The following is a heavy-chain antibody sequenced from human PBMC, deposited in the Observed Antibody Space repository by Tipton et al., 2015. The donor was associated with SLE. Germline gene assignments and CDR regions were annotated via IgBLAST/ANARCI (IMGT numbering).Heavy chain of an antibody. CDR3: ARTKIVGPFLYGMDV. D-gene: IGHD1-26*01. V-gene: IGHV3-30-3*01. CDR2: ISYDGSNK. CDR1: GFTFSSYA. J-gene: IGHJ6*02. Sequence: SLRLSCAASGFTFSSYAMHWVRQAPGKGLEWVAGISYDGSNKYYADSVKGRFTISRDNSKNTLYLQMNSLRAEDTAVYYCARTKIVGPFLYGMDVWAQGTTVTVSS.